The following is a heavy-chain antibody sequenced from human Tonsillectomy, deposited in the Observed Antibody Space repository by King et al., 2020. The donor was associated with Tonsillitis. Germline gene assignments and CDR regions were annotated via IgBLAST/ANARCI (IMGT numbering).Heavy chain of an antibody. CDR2: IYHGGST. CDR1: GGSISSGGSS. J-gene: IGHJ4*02. D-gene: IGHD3-22*01. CDR3: ASEKNSGYCPRYYFEY. Sequence: QLQESGSGLVKPSQTLSLTCAVSGGSISSGGSSWSWIRQPPGKGLEWIGYIYHGGSTYYNPSLKSRLTISVDRSKNLFSLKLRSVTAADTAVYYCASEKNSGYCPRYYFEYWGQGTLVTVSS. V-gene: IGHV4-30-2*01.